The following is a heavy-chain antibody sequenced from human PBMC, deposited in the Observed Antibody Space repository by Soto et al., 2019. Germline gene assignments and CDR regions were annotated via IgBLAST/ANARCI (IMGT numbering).Heavy chain of an antibody. CDR1: GYTFTSYD. Sequence: QVQLVQSGAEVKKPGASVKVSCKASGYTFTSYDINWVRQATGRGLEWMGWMNPDSGNTGYAQKFQGRVTMTWQTSLSTVYRELSSLRSEDTAVYYCARGYGGYLRRYGMDVWGQGTTVTVSS. CDR3: ARGYGGYLRRYGMDV. CDR2: MNPDSGNT. V-gene: IGHV1-8*01. J-gene: IGHJ6*02. D-gene: IGHD5-12*01.